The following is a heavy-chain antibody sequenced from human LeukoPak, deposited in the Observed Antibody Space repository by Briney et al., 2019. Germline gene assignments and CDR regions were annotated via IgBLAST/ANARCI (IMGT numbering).Heavy chain of an antibody. V-gene: IGHV4-39*01. J-gene: IGHJ4*02. CDR3: ARHGIKQWLVRGFDY. Sequence: SETLSLTCTVSGGSISSSPYYWGWIRQPPGKDLEWIGSIYYSGSTYYNPSLKSRVTISVDTSKNQFSLKLSSVTAADTAVYYCARHGIKQWLVRGFDYWGQGTLVTVSS. CDR2: IYYSGST. CDR1: GGSISSSPYY. D-gene: IGHD6-19*01.